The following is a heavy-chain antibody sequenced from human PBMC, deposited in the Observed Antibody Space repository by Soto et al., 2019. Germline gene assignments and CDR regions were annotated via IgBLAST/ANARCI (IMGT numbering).Heavy chain of an antibody. Sequence: SLRLSCVVSGFILSNNGVHWVRQTPGKGLEWVAFMSYDGSDTFYADSVKGRFTISRDNSKNTLFLHMSNLRAEDTAMYYCTIVRVADSALDHWGQGTLVTVSS. CDR3: TIVRVADSALDH. D-gene: IGHD3-10*02. CDR2: MSYDGSDT. CDR1: GFILSNNG. V-gene: IGHV3-30*03. J-gene: IGHJ4*02.